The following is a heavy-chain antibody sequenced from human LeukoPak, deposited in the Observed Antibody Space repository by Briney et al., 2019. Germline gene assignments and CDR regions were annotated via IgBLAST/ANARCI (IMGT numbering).Heavy chain of an antibody. CDR3: ARGPYSTSPRFDY. J-gene: IGHJ4*02. V-gene: IGHV1-2*02. CDR1: GYSFTGYY. CDR2: INPNSGGT. Sequence: GASVNVSCKASGYSFTGYYMHWVRQAPGQGLEWMGWINPNSGGTHHAQKFQGRVTMTRDTSISTAYMEVSSLRSDDTAIYYCARGPYSTSPRFDYWGQGTLVTVSS. D-gene: IGHD6-6*01.